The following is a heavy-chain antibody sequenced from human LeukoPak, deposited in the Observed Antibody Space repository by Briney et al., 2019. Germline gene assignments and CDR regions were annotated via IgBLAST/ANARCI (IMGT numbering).Heavy chain of an antibody. D-gene: IGHD4-23*01. CDR2: ISDSGGST. CDR3: AKRSDYGGNRNYFDY. Sequence: GGSLRLSCAASGFTFSSYSMSWVRQAPGKGLEWVSAISDSGGSTYYADSVKGRFTISRDNSKNTLYLQMNSLRAEDTAVYYCAKRSDYGGNRNYFDYWGQGTLVTVSS. J-gene: IGHJ4*02. CDR1: GFTFSSYS. V-gene: IGHV3-23*01.